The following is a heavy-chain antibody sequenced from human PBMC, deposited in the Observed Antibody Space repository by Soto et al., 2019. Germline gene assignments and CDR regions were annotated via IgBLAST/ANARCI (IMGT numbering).Heavy chain of an antibody. Sequence: PGGSLRLSCAASGFTFSSYAMSWVRQAPGKGLEWVSVISGSDDSTYYADSVKGRFTISRDNSKNTLYLQMNSLRAEDTAVYYCASGPGPTNYYDILTGPQGVFDYWGQGTLVTVSS. D-gene: IGHD3-9*01. CDR3: ASGPGPTNYYDILTGPQGVFDY. J-gene: IGHJ4*02. V-gene: IGHV3-23*01. CDR2: ISGSDDST. CDR1: GFTFSSYA.